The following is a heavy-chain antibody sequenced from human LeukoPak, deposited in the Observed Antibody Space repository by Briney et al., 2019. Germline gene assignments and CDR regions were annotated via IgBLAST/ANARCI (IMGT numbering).Heavy chain of an antibody. D-gene: IGHD3-3*01. CDR2: ISYDGSNK. J-gene: IGHJ4*02. Sequence: PGGSLRLSCAASGFTFSSYAMHWVRQAPGKGLEWVAVISYDGSNKYYADSVKGRFTISRDNSKNTLYLQMNSLRAEDTAVYYCARDSSKYYDFWSGYHPDFDYWGQGTLVTVSS. V-gene: IGHV3-30*04. CDR1: GFTFSSYA. CDR3: ARDSSKYYDFWSGYHPDFDY.